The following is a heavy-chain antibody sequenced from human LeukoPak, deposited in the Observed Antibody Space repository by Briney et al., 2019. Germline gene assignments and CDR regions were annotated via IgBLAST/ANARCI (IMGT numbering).Heavy chain of an antibody. CDR3: ASHEYSSSSHDY. CDR2: INHSGST. V-gene: IGHV4-34*01. Sequence: SETLSLTCAVYGGSFSGYYWSWIRQPPGKGLEWIGEINHSGSTNYNPSLKSRVTISVDTSKNQFSLKLSSVTAADTAVYYCASHEYSSSSHDYWGQGTLDTVSS. J-gene: IGHJ4*02. CDR1: GGSFSGYY. D-gene: IGHD6-6*01.